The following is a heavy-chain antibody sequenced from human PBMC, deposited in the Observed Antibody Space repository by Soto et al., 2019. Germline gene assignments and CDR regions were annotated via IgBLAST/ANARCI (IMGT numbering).Heavy chain of an antibody. CDR1: GFTFSSYW. CDR3: ARVTVLRFLEWLSISYYYYYYMDV. CDR2: IKQDGSEK. Sequence: GGSLRLSCAASGFTFSSYWMSWVRQAPGKGLEWVANIKQDGSEKYYVDSVKGRFTISRDNAKNSLYLQMNSLRAEDTAVYYCARVTVLRFLEWLSISYYYYYYMDVWGKGTTVTVSS. V-gene: IGHV3-7*04. J-gene: IGHJ6*03. D-gene: IGHD3-3*01.